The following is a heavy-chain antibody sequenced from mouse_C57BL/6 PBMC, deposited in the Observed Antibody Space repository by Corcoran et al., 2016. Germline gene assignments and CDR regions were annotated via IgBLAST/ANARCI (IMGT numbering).Heavy chain of an antibody. CDR2: INPNNGGT. CDR3: ARAVYGSSGVWYLDV. Sequence: EVQLQHSGPELVKPGASVKISCKASGYTFTDYYMNWVKQSNGESLEWIGDINPNNGGTSYNQKFKRKATLTVDKSSSTAYMELRSLTSEDSAVYYCARAVYGSSGVWYLDVWGTGTTVTVSS. CDR1: GYTFTDYY. J-gene: IGHJ1*03. D-gene: IGHD1-1*01. V-gene: IGHV1-26*01.